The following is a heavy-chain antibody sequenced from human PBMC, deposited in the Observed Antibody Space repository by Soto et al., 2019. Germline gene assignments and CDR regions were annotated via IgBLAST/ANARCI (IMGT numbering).Heavy chain of an antibody. CDR3: AHQTTRADFDY. V-gene: IGHV2-5*02. CDR1: GFSLSTSGVG. J-gene: IGHJ4*02. CDR2: IYWDDDK. Sequence: QITLKESGPPLVKPTQTLTLTCTFSGFSLSTSGVGVGWIRQPPGKALEWLALIYWDDDKRYSPSLKSRLTITKDTSKHQVVLTMTNMDPVDTAPYYCAHQTTRADFDYWGQGTLVTVSS. D-gene: IGHD4-4*01.